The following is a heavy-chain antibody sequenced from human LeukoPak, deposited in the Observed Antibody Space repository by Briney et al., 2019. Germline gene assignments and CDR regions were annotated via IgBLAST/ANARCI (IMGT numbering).Heavy chain of an antibody. CDR3: ARSALKGSSLDY. CDR2: ITSSSSYT. J-gene: IGHJ4*02. V-gene: IGHV3-21*01. Sequence: GGSLRLSCAASGFTFSTYNMNWVRQAPGKGLEWVSSITSSSSYTFYADSVKGRFTISRDNAKNSLYLQMNSLRAEDTAVYYCARSALKGSSLDYWGQGTLVTVSS. CDR1: GFTFSTYN. D-gene: IGHD6-6*01.